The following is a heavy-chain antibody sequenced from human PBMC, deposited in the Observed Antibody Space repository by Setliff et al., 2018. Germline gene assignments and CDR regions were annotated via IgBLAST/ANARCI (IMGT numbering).Heavy chain of an antibody. CDR2: ISYSGRT. CDR1: GGSISSSGYY. J-gene: IGHJ4*02. V-gene: IGHV4-39*07. D-gene: IGHD2-15*01. CDR3: ARVAYPNGGSCRYFDN. Sequence: PSETLSLTCSVSGGSISSSGYYWGWIRQPPGKGLEWIGYISYSGRTSYNPSLYSRITVSLDRSKNQFSLQLTSVTAADTAMYYCARVAYPNGGSCRYFDNWGQGTLVTVSS.